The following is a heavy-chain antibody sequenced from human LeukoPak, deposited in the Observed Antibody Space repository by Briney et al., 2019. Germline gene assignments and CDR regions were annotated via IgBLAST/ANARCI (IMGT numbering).Heavy chain of an antibody. CDR3: ARDVEGRTFDI. V-gene: IGHV3-7*05. Sequence: GGSLRLSCAASGFTFSRFWMNWVRQAPGRGLEWVANIDQSGGRNNYVDSVKGRFTISRDNAKNSLFLEMSSLRADDTAVYFCARDVEGRTFDIWGQGTTVTVSS. J-gene: IGHJ3*02. CDR1: GFTFSRFW. CDR2: IDQSGGRN.